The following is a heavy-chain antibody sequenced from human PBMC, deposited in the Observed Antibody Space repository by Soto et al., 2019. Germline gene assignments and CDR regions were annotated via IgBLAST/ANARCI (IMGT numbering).Heavy chain of an antibody. CDR2: ISGSNSYL. V-gene: IGHV3-21*01. D-gene: IGHD2-15*01. J-gene: IGHJ3*01. CDR3: AREVISMGGPDAFDV. CDR1: GFTFSSYE. Sequence: PVGSLRLSCVASGFTFSSYEMNWVRQAPGKGLEWVSAISGSNSYLYYTDSVKGRFTVSRDNAKNSLYLQMNSLRAEDTAVYYCAREVISMGGPDAFDVWGQGTMVTVSS.